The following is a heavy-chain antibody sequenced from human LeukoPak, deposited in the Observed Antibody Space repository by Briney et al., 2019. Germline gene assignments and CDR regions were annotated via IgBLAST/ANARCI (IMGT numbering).Heavy chain of an antibody. V-gene: IGHV4-4*07. Sequence: SETLSLTCTVSGGSISSYYWSWIRQPAGNGLEWIGRIYTSGSTNYNPSLKSRVTMSVDTSKNQFSLKLSSVTAADTAVYYCARSHGNSWYYYYYYMDVWGKGTTVTVSS. CDR2: IYTSGST. CDR3: ARSHGNSWYYYYYYMDV. D-gene: IGHD4-23*01. J-gene: IGHJ6*03. CDR1: GGSISSYY.